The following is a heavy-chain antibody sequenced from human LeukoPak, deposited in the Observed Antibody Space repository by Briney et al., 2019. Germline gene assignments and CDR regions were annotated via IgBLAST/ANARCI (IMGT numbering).Heavy chain of an antibody. D-gene: IGHD4-17*01. Sequence: ASVKVSCKASGYTFTSYAMNWVRQAPGQGLEWMGGIIPIFGTANYAQKFQGRVTITADESTSTAYMELSSLRSEDTAVYYCARDNHDYGDHRPFDYWGQGTLVTVSS. V-gene: IGHV1-69*13. CDR2: IIPIFGTA. CDR3: ARDNHDYGDHRPFDY. CDR1: GYTFTSYA. J-gene: IGHJ4*02.